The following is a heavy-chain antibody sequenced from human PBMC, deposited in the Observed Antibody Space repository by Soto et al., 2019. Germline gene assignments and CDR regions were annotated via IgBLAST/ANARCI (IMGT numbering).Heavy chain of an antibody. CDR3: ARVSPGSSGWYVPSYSYYYYGMDV. Sequence: QVQLVESGGGVVQPGRSLRLSCAASGFTFSSYAMHWVRQAPGKGLEWVAVISYDGSNKYYADSVKGRFTISRDNSKNTLYRQMNSLRAEDTAVYYCARVSPGSSGWYVPSYSYYYYGMDVWGQGTTVTVSS. CDR2: ISYDGSNK. J-gene: IGHJ6*02. D-gene: IGHD6-19*01. CDR1: GFTFSSYA. V-gene: IGHV3-30-3*01.